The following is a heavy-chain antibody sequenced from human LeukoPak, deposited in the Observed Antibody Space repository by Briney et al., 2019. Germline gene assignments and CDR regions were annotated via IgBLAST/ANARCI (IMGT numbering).Heavy chain of an antibody. Sequence: GGSLRLSCAASGFTFSSYWMSWVRQAPGKGLEWVANIKQDGSEKYYVDPVKGRFTISRDNAKNSLYLQMNSLRAEDTAVYYCARVSSSWSGGCYYYYMDVWGKGTTVTVSS. D-gene: IGHD6-13*01. V-gene: IGHV3-7*01. CDR1: GFTFSSYW. J-gene: IGHJ6*03. CDR2: IKQDGSEK. CDR3: ARVSSSWSGGCYYYYMDV.